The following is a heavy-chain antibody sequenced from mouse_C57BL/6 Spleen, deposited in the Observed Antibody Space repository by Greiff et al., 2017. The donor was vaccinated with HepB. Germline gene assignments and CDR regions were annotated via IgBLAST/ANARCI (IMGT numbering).Heavy chain of an antibody. V-gene: IGHV5-17*01. Sequence: EVKLEESGGGLVKPGGSLKLSCAASGFTFSDYGMHWVRQAPEKGLEWVAYISSGSSTIYYADTVKGRFTISRDNAKNTLFLQMTSLRSEDTAMYYCASFLTTRDYWGQGTTLTVSS. CDR1: GFTFSDYG. J-gene: IGHJ2*01. D-gene: IGHD1-2*01. CDR3: ASFLTTRDY. CDR2: ISSGSSTI.